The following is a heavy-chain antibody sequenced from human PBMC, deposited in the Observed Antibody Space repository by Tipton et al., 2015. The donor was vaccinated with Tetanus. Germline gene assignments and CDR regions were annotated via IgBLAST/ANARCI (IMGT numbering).Heavy chain of an antibody. CDR2: IYYTGNT. CDR3: ARRLIQNWFDP. J-gene: IGHJ5*02. D-gene: IGHD2-8*01. CDR1: GGSIRSGGYY. V-gene: IGHV4-31*03. Sequence: GLVKPSETLSLTCTVSGGSIRSGGYYWTWIRQHPERGLEWIGYIYYTGNTYYNPSLKSRVTISVDTSNNQFSLKLTSLTAADTAVYYCARRLIQNWFDPWGQGTLVTVSS.